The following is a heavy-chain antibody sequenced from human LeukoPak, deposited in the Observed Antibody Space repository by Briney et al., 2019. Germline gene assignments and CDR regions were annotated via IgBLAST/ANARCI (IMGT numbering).Heavy chain of an antibody. CDR2: ISSSSSTI. CDR1: GFTFSSYS. J-gene: IGHJ4*02. Sequence: GGSLRLSCAASGFTFSSYSMNWVRQAPGKGLEWVSYISSSSSTIYYADSVKGRFTISRDNAKNSLYLQMNSLRAEDTAVYYCARDGDGRGEDFDYWGQGILVTVSS. CDR3: ARDGDGRGEDFDY. V-gene: IGHV3-48*04. D-gene: IGHD4-17*01.